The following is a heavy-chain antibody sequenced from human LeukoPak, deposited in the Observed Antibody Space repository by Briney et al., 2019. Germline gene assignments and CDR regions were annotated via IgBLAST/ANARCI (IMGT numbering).Heavy chain of an antibody. J-gene: IGHJ4*02. CDR1: GFTFSSYS. Sequence: GGSLRLSCAASGFTFSSYSMNWVRHAPGQGLEWVSSISSSSSYIYYADSVKGRFTISRDNAKSSLYLQMNSLRAEDTAVYYCARGRGDPVFDYWGQGTLVTVSS. D-gene: IGHD3-10*01. CDR3: ARGRGDPVFDY. V-gene: IGHV3-21*01. CDR2: ISSSSSYI.